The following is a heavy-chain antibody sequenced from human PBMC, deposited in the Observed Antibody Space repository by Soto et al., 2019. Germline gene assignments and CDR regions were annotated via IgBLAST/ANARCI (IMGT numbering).Heavy chain of an antibody. V-gene: IGHV4-4*02. CDR2: IYHSGST. Sequence: QVQLQESGPGLVKPSGTLSLTCAVSGGSISSSNWWSWVRQPPGKGLDWIGEIYHSGSTNYNPSLKSRVTISVDKSKYQFSLTLSSVTAADTAVYYCAIVAYPYGDYSVYFDYWCQGTLVTVSA. CDR1: GGSISSSNW. CDR3: AIVAYPYGDYSVYFDY. D-gene: IGHD4-17*01. J-gene: IGHJ4*02.